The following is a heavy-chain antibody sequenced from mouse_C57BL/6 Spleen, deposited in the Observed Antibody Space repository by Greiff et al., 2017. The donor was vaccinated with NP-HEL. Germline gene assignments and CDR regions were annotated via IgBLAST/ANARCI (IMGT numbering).Heavy chain of an antibody. Sequence: VKLQESGAELMKPGASVKLSCKATGYTFTGYWIEWVKQRPGHGLEWIGEILPGSGSTNYNEKFKGKATFTADTSSNTAYMQLSSLTTEDSAIYYCASRGDDGYYEGWYFDVWGTGTTVTVSS. V-gene: IGHV1-9*01. J-gene: IGHJ1*03. CDR3: ASRGDDGYYEGWYFDV. CDR2: ILPGSGST. D-gene: IGHD2-3*01. CDR1: GYTFTGYW.